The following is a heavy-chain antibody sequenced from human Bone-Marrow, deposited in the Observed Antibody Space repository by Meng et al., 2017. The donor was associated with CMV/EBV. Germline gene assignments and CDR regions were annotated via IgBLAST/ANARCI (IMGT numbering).Heavy chain of an antibody. CDR1: GGTFSSYA. J-gene: IGHJ4*02. CDR3: ARASVGGGWYYFDY. Sequence: SVKVSCKASGGTFSSYAISWVRQAPGQGLEWMGGIIPILGIANYAQKFQGRVTITADKSTSTAYMELSSLRSEDTAVYYCARASVGGGWYYFDYWGQGTLVTVSS. CDR2: IIPILGIA. V-gene: IGHV1-69*10. D-gene: IGHD6-19*01.